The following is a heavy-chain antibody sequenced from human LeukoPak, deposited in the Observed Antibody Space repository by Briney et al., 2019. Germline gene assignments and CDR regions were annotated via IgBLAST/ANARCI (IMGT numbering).Heavy chain of an antibody. CDR1: GFTFSSYG. Sequence: GRSLRLSCAASGFTFSSYGMHWVRQAPGKGLEWVAVIWYDGSNKYYADSVKGRFTISRDNSKNTLYLQMNSLRAEDTAVYYCARAGWYYYDSSGYYLDYWGQGTLVTVSS. CDR2: IWYDGSNK. CDR3: ARAGWYYYDSSGYYLDY. D-gene: IGHD3-22*01. J-gene: IGHJ4*02. V-gene: IGHV3-33*01.